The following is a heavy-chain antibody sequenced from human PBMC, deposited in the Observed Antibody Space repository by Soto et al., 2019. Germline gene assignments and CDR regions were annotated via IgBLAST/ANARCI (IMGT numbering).Heavy chain of an antibody. CDR2: ISGGGHST. CDR3: AKHAVATTSFDY. V-gene: IGHV3-23*01. Sequence: GGSLRLSCAASGFTFISYGMTWVRQAPGKGLEWVSTISGGGHSTYYADSVKGRFTVSRDNSKNTLYLQMNSLRAEDTAVYYCAKHAVATTSFDYWGQGTLVTVSS. D-gene: IGHD5-12*01. CDR1: GFTFISYG. J-gene: IGHJ4*02.